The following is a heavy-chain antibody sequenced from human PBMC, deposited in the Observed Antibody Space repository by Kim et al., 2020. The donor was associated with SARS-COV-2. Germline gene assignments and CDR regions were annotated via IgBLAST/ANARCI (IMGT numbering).Heavy chain of an antibody. CDR2: IVVGSGNT. CDR3: AAEPGLFDILTGYYQPYGMDV. CDR1: GFTFTSSA. Sequence: SVKVSCKASGFTFTSSAVQWVRQARGQRLEWIGWIVVGSGNTNYAQKFQERVTITRDMSTSTAYMELSSLRSEDTAVYYCAAEPGLFDILTGYYQPYGMDVWGQGTTVTVSS. D-gene: IGHD3-9*01. V-gene: IGHV1-58*01. J-gene: IGHJ6*02.